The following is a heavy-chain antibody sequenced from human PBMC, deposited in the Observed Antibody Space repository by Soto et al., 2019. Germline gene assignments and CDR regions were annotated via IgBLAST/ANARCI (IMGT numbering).Heavy chain of an antibody. J-gene: IGHJ5*02. CDR2: IYYSGST. V-gene: IGHV4-39*01. CDR3: ARHRSDFWFDP. CDR1: GGSISSSSYF. Sequence: PSETLSLTCSVSGGSISSSSYFWGWIRQPPGKGLEWIGSIYYSGSTYYNPSLKSRVTVSVDTSKNQYSLKLSSVTAADTAVYYCARHRSDFWFDPWVQGTLVTVSS. D-gene: IGHD2-21*02.